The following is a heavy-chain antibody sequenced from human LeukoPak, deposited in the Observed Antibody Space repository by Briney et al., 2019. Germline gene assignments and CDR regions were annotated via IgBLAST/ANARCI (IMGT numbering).Heavy chain of an antibody. J-gene: IGHJ6*03. D-gene: IGHD2-2*01. CDR3: ARVVGIYYYYMDV. V-gene: IGHV4-38-2*02. CDR2: IYHSGST. CDR1: GYSISSGYY. Sequence: PSETLSLTCTVSGYSISSGYYWGWIRQPPGKGLEWIGSIYHSGSTYYNPSLKSRVTISVDTSKNQFSLNLSSVTAADTAVYYCARVVGIYYYYMDVWGKRTTVTGSS.